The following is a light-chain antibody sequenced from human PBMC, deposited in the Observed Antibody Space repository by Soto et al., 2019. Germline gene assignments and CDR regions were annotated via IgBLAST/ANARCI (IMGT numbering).Light chain of an antibody. CDR2: DVS. Sequence: QSALTQPASVSGSPGQSITISCTGTSNDVGALNYVSWYQQHPGKAPKLIIYDVSDRPSVISNRFSGSKSGNTASLTISGLQAEDEADYYCYSYTRSSTRVFGGGTQLTVL. J-gene: IGLJ3*02. CDR3: YSYTRSSTRV. V-gene: IGLV2-14*03. CDR1: SNDVGALNY.